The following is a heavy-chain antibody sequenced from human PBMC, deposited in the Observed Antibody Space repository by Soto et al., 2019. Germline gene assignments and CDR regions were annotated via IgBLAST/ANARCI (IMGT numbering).Heavy chain of an antibody. CDR1: GFTFGYYA. J-gene: IGHJ4*02. V-gene: IGHV3-49*03. Sequence: LRLAWTASGFTFGYYAMSFFLQAPCRGLEWVGFIRSKAYGGTTEYAASVKGRFTISRDDSKSIAYLQMNSLKTEDTAVYYCTRARGPNARKEYYFEYWGQGNLVSVSS. CDR2: IRSKAYGGTT. D-gene: IGHD1-1*01. CDR3: TRARGPNARKEYYFEY.